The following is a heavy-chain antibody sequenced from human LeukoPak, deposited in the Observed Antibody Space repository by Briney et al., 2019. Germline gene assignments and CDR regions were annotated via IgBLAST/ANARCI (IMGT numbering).Heavy chain of an antibody. V-gene: IGHV3-30*03. CDR3: APPPHYYDSSGPRGG. CDR2: ISYDGSNK. CDR1: GFTFSSYG. Sequence: GGSLRLSCAASGFTFSSYGMHWVRQAPGKGLEWVAVISYDGSNKYYADSVKGRFTISRDNSKNTLYLQMNSLRAEDTAVYYCAPPPHYYDSSGPRGGWGQGTLVTVSS. J-gene: IGHJ4*02. D-gene: IGHD3-22*01.